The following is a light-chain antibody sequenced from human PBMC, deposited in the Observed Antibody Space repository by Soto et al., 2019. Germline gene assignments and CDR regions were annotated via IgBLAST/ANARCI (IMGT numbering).Light chain of an antibody. CDR3: QHYNDLVT. CDR1: QSVSSH. Sequence: IVMTQSPATLSVSPGERVTLSCRASQSVSSHLAWYQQKPGQAPRLLMYAASTRANGIPARFSGSGSGTEFTLTITSLQSEDFALYYCQHYNDLVTFGGGTKVEIK. V-gene: IGKV3-15*01. CDR2: AAS. J-gene: IGKJ4*01.